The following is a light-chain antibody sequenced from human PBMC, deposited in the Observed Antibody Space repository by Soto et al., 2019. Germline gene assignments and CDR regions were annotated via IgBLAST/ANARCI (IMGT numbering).Light chain of an antibody. J-gene: IGKJ5*01. CDR3: QQSYSTPFT. CDR2: AAS. CDR1: QSISSS. Sequence: DIQLTQSPSSLSASVGDRVTITCRASQSISSSLNWYQQKPGKAPKLLIYAASSLQSGVPSRFSGSESGTDFTLTISNLQPEDFATYYCQQSYSTPFTFGQGTRLEIK. V-gene: IGKV1-39*01.